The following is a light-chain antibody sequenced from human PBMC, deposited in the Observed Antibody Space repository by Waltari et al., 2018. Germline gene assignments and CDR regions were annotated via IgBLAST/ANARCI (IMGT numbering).Light chain of an antibody. CDR1: QNIMYSSNNQNF. Sequence: DIVMTQSLDSLAVSLGERATINCRSSQNIMYSSNNQNFLAWYQQKPGQPPKLLIYWASTRQSGVPDRFTGSWSGTDFTLTISSLQPEDVATYYCQQYFVTPFTFGPGTKVEVK. J-gene: IGKJ3*01. CDR2: WAS. CDR3: QQYFVTPFT. V-gene: IGKV4-1*01.